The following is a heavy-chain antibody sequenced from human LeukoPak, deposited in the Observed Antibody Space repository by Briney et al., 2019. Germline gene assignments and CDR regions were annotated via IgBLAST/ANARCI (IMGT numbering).Heavy chain of an antibody. D-gene: IGHD6-13*01. J-gene: IGHJ4*02. CDR1: GFTFDNYV. Sequence: GGSLRLSCAASGFTFDNYVMAWFRQAPGKGLEWVSTISAVFANTYSADSVKGRFTISRDNSKNTLYLQMNSLRAEDTAVYYCAKATSWYLGQFDYWGQGTLVTVSS. CDR3: AKATSWYLGQFDY. CDR2: ISAVFANT. V-gene: IGHV3-23*01.